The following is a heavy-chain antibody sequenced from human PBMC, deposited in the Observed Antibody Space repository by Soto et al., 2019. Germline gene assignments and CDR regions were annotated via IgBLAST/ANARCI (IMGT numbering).Heavy chain of an antibody. J-gene: IGHJ4*02. CDR3: ARAQLFDY. V-gene: IGHV1-2*02. Sequence: GSVKVSFKACGYPFTGYYMHWVRQAPGQGLEWMGWINPNSGGTNYAQKFQGRVTMTRDTSISTAYMELSRLRSDDTAVYYCARAQLFDYWGQGTLVTVSS. CDR2: INPNSGGT. CDR1: GYPFTGYY. D-gene: IGHD1-1*01.